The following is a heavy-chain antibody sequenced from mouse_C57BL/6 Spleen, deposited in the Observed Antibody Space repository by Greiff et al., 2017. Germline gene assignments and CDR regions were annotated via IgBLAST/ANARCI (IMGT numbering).Heavy chain of an antibody. D-gene: IGHD4-1*01. V-gene: IGHV5-4*03. Sequence: EVMLVESGGGLVKPGGSLKLSCAASGFTFSSYAMSWVRQTPEKRLEWVATISDGGSYTYYPDNVKGRFTISRDNAKNNLYLQMSHLKSEDTAMYYCARGGGTGTAWFAYWGQGTLVTVSA. CDR1: GFTFSSYA. CDR2: ISDGGSYT. J-gene: IGHJ3*01. CDR3: ARGGGTGTAWFAY.